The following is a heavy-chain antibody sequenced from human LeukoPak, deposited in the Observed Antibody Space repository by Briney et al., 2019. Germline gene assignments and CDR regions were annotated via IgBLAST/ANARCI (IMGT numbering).Heavy chain of an antibody. CDR2: ISGSGTST. D-gene: IGHD3-10*01. CDR1: GFTFGIYA. CDR3: AKVSIKYYYGSGSYPFDY. V-gene: IGHV3-23*01. J-gene: IGHJ4*02. Sequence: PGGSLRLSCAASGFTFGIYAMSWVRQAPGEGLEWVSAISGSGTSTYYGDSVKGRFTISRDNSKNTLYLQMNSLRAEDTAVYYCAKVSIKYYYGSGSYPFDYWGQGTLVTVSS.